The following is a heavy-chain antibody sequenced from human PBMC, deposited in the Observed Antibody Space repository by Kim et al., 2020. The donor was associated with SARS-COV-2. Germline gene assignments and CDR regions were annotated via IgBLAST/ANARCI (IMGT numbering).Heavy chain of an antibody. D-gene: IGHD6-19*01. V-gene: IGHV3-30*07. Sequence: VKGRFTISRDNSKNTLYLQMNSLRAEDTAVYYCARDLNVDGSGWSGYFDYWGQGTLVTVSS. CDR3: ARDLNVDGSGWSGYFDY. J-gene: IGHJ4*02.